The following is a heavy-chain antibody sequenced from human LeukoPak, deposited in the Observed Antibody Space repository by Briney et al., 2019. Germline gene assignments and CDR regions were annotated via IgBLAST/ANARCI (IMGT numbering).Heavy chain of an antibody. Sequence: GGSLRLSCAAAGFTFSSYAIHWVRQAPGKGLEWVSIVSSGGGNPFYGDSVKGRFTISRDNANNLLYLQMNSLRVEDTAVYYCATVGSGATVLDSFDYWGQGTLVTVYS. CDR3: ATVGSGATVLDSFDY. CDR1: GFTFSSYA. CDR2: VSSGGGNP. J-gene: IGHJ4*02. V-gene: IGHV3-21*06. D-gene: IGHD3/OR15-3a*01.